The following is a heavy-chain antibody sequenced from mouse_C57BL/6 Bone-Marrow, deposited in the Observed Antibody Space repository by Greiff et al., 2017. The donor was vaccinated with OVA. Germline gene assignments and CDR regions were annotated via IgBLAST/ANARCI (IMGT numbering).Heavy chain of an antibody. CDR3: AREGYGSSCWYFDV. CDR1: GYTFTDYN. D-gene: IGHD1-1*01. Sequence: VQLQQSGPELVKPGASVKMSCKASGYTFTDYNMHWVKQSHGKSLEWIGYINPNNGGTSYNQKFKGKATLTVNKSSSTAYMELRSLTSEDSAVYYCAREGYGSSCWYFDVWGTGTTVTVSS. J-gene: IGHJ1*03. CDR2: INPNNGGT. V-gene: IGHV1-22*01.